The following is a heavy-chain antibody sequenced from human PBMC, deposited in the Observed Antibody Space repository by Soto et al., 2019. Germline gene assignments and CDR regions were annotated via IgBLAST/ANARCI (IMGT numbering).Heavy chain of an antibody. CDR1: GGSFSDHY. J-gene: IGHJ5*02. CDR2: INHSGST. V-gene: IGHV4-34*01. Sequence: SETLSLTCAVYGGSFSDHYWSWIRQTPGKGLEWIGEINHSGSTNYNPSFKSRVTISVDTSKNQFSLYLSSVTAADTAVIYCAREIEYNWFDPWGQGTLVTVSS. CDR3: AREIEYNWFDP.